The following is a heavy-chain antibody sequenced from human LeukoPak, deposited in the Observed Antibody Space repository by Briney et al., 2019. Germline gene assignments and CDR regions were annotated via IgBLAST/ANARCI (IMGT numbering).Heavy chain of an antibody. V-gene: IGHV4-31*03. Sequence: PSETLSLTCTVSGDSISSGGYHWTWIRQHPGKGLERIGHISYSGITYYNPSLKSRVNISMDTSKNQFSLSLTSVTAADTAVYFCARDYGDYFRWFDPWGQGTLVTVSS. CDR1: GDSISSGGYH. D-gene: IGHD4-17*01. J-gene: IGHJ5*02. CDR2: ISYSGIT. CDR3: ARDYGDYFRWFDP.